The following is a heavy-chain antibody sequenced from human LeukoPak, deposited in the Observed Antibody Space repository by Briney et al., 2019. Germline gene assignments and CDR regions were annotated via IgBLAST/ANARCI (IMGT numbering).Heavy chain of an antibody. Sequence: GESLKISCKGSGYSFSSYWIAWVRQMPGKGLEWMGIIYPGDSDTRYSPSFQGQVTISADKSISTAYLQWSSLKASDTAMYYCARHSVRISGSYSYAFDIWGQGTMVTVSS. J-gene: IGHJ3*02. V-gene: IGHV5-51*01. CDR3: ARHSVRISGSYSYAFDI. D-gene: IGHD1-26*01. CDR2: IYPGDSDT. CDR1: GYSFSSYW.